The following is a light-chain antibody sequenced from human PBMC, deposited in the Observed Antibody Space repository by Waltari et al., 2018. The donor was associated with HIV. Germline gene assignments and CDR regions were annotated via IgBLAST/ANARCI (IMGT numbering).Light chain of an antibody. CDR1: QNVSTD. J-gene: IGKJ1*01. Sequence: MMTQSPGSLSVSPGGRATLSCWASQNVSTDVAWFQQKPGLAPRLLIYDSFTRARGIAARFSGSGSATQFILTITNVQPDDSAVYHCQQYNIWPPWTFGQGTKV. CDR2: DSF. CDR3: QQYNIWPPWT. V-gene: IGKV3-15*01.